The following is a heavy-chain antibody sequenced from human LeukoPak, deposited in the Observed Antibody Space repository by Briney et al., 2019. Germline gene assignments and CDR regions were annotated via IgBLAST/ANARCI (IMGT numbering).Heavy chain of an antibody. CDR2: ISYDGSNK. D-gene: IGHD3-16*02. Sequence: GGSLRLSCAASGFTVSSNYMSWVRQAPGKGLEWVAVISYDGSNKYYADSVKGRFTISRDNSKNTLYLQMNSLRAEDTAVYYCAKDRSSAMITFGGVIAPAGYFDYWGQGTLVTVSS. J-gene: IGHJ4*02. CDR1: GFTVSSNY. V-gene: IGHV3-30*18. CDR3: AKDRSSAMITFGGVIAPAGYFDY.